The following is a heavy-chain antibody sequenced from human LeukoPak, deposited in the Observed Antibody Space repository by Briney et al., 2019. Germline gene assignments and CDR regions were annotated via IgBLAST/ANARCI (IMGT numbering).Heavy chain of an antibody. CDR3: ATIDSGYYLGWIGY. V-gene: IGHV3-11*01. CDR1: GFTFSDYY. CDR2: ISSSGSTI. D-gene: IGHD3-22*01. J-gene: IGHJ4*02. Sequence: GGSLRLSCAASGFTFSDYYMGWIRQAPGKGLEWVSYISSSGSTIYYADSVKGRFTISRDNAKNSLYLQMNSLRAEDTAVYYCATIDSGYYLGWIGYWGQGTLVTVSS.